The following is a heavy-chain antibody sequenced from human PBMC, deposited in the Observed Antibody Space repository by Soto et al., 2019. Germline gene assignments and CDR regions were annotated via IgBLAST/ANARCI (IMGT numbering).Heavy chain of an antibody. CDR1: GFTFSSYS. CDR3: AKVSIGSSSFYALDI. CDR2: ISGSGGST. V-gene: IGHV3-23*01. Sequence: GGSLRLSCAASGFTFSSYSMSWVRQAPGKGLEWVSAISGSGGSTYYADSVKGRFTISRDNSKNTLYLQMNSLRAEDTAVYYCAKVSIGSSSFYALDIWGQGTMVTVSS. J-gene: IGHJ3*02. D-gene: IGHD6-6*01.